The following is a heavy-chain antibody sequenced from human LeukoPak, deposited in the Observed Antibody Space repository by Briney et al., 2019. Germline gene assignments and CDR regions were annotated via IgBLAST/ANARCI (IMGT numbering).Heavy chain of an antibody. CDR3: ARDRVVFTIFGVAPLDY. CDR2: INSDGSST. CDR1: GFTFSSYW. V-gene: IGHV3-74*01. Sequence: QPGGSLRLSCAASGFTFSSYWMHWVRQAPGKGLVWVSRINSDGSSTSYADSVKGRFTISRDNAKNTLYLQMNSLRAEDTAVYYCARDRVVFTIFGVAPLDYWGQGTLVTVSS. J-gene: IGHJ4*02. D-gene: IGHD3-3*01.